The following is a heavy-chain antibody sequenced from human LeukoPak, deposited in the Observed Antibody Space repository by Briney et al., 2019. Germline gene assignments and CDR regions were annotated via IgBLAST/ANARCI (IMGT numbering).Heavy chain of an antibody. Sequence: PGGSLRPSCAASGFTFYNYAMSWVRQAPGKGLEWVSALIDSGDTTYYADSVKGRFTISRDNSKNTLFLQMNSLTAEDTAIYYCVKEGGSFLTWFDSWGQGSLVTVSS. CDR1: GFTFYNYA. CDR2: LIDSGDTT. CDR3: VKEGGSFLTWFDS. V-gene: IGHV3-23*01. D-gene: IGHD2-15*01. J-gene: IGHJ5*01.